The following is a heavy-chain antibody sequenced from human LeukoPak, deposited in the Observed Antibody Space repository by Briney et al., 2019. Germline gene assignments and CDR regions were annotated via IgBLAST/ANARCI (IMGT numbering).Heavy chain of an antibody. CDR1: GGSISSGDYY. D-gene: IGHD4-17*01. V-gene: IGHV4-30-4*01. J-gene: IGHJ4*02. CDR3: ARASGYNFGDYSADY. Sequence: PSQTLSLTCTVSGGSISSGDYYWSWIRQPPGKGLEWIGYIYYSGSTYYNPSLKSRVTISGDTSKNQFSLKLNSVTAADTAVYYCARASGYNFGDYSADYWGQGTLVPVSS. CDR2: IYYSGST.